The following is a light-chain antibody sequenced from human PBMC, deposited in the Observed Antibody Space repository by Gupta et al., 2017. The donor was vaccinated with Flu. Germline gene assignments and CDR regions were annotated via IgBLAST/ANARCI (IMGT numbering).Light chain of an antibody. CDR2: FESTGTN. CDR1: SGHRTYI. V-gene: IGLV4-60*02. CDR3: ETGDRNTVI. Sequence: QPVLTPSSSASASLGSSVNLTCTLSSGHRTYIIAWHQQQPGKAPRSVMRFESTGTNKRVSVGPDRFSGSSSGADRYLTIANRKDEDEDDYYCETGDRNTVIFGGGTKLTVL. J-gene: IGLJ2*01.